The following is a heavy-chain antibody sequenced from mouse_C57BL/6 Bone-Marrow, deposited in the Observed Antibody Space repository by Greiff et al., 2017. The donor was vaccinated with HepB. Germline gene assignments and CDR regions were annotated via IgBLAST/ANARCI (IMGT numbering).Heavy chain of an antibody. J-gene: IGHJ3*01. CDR1: GFTFSSYA. CDR2: ISDGGSYT. V-gene: IGHV5-4*03. D-gene: IGHD2-5*01. Sequence: EVKLEESGGGLVKPGGSLKLSCAASGFTFSSYAMSWVRQTPEKRLEWVATISDGGSYTYYPDNVKGRFTISRDNAKNNLYLQMSHLKSEDTAMYYCARGSNFAGFAYWGQGTLVTVSA. CDR3: ARGSNFAGFAY.